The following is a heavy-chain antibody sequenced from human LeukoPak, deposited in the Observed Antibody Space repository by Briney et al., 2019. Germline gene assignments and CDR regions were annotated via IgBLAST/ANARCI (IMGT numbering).Heavy chain of an antibody. CDR1: GFTFSYYT. CDR2: ISGSGGST. Sequence: QSGGSLRLSCAASGFTFSYYTIHWVRQAPGKGLEWVSAISGSGGSTYYADSVKGRFTISRDNSKNTLYLQMNSLRAEDTAVYYCAKGASGVRAARTDYFDYWGQGTLVTVSS. D-gene: IGHD1-26*01. CDR3: AKGASGVRAARTDYFDY. V-gene: IGHV3-23*01. J-gene: IGHJ4*02.